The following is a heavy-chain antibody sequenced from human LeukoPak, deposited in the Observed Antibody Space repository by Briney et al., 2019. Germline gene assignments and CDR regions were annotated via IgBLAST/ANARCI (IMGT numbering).Heavy chain of an antibody. V-gene: IGHV3-23*01. CDR2: ISGSGGST. Sequence: GGSLRLSCAASGFTFSSYAMSWVRQAPGKGLEWVSGISGSGGSTHYADSVKNRFTISRDNSKNTLYLQMNSLRAEDTAVYYCAKETVVVVAATPDAFDIWGQGTMVTVSS. J-gene: IGHJ3*02. CDR3: AKETVVVVAATPDAFDI. D-gene: IGHD2-15*01. CDR1: GFTFSSYA.